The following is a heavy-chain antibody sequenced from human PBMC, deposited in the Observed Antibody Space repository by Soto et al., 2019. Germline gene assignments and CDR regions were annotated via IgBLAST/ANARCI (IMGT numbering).Heavy chain of an antibody. Sequence: QVQLVESGGGVVQPERSLRLSCAASGFTFSNYAMHWVRQAPGKGLEWVAVISYDGSNKYYADSVKGRFTISRDNSKNTLYVQMNSLRAEDTAVYYCSFGGDYYFDYWGQGTLVTVSS. CDR3: SFGGDYYFDY. CDR1: GFTFSNYA. J-gene: IGHJ4*02. V-gene: IGHV3-30-3*01. D-gene: IGHD2-21*02. CDR2: ISYDGSNK.